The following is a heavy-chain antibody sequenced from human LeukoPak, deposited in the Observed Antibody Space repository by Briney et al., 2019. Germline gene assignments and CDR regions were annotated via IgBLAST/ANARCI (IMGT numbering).Heavy chain of an antibody. Sequence: ASVKVSCKASGYTFTSYAMHWVRQAPGQRLEWMGRIIPILGIANYAQKFQGRVTITADKSTSTAYMELSSLRSEDTAVYYCARSPVGAPQYSEYYFDYWGQGTLVTVSS. D-gene: IGHD1-26*01. CDR2: IIPILGIA. CDR1: GYTFTSYA. CDR3: ARSPVGAPQYSEYYFDY. V-gene: IGHV1-69*04. J-gene: IGHJ4*02.